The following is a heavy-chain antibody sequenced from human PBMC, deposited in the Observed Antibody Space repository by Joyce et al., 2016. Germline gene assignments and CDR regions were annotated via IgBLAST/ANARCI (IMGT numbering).Heavy chain of an antibody. CDR3: ARDFGDGDY. J-gene: IGHJ4*02. V-gene: IGHV7-4-1*02. CDR1: GYMFTYSA. CDR2: INTKTGNP. D-gene: IGHD4-17*01. Sequence: QVQLVQSGSELKKPGASVKVSCKASGYMFTYSAINWVRQAPGQGLEWMGWINTKTGNPTYAQGFRRRFVFSLDTSVSTAYLQISSLKADDTAVYYCARDFGDGDYWGQGTLVTVSS.